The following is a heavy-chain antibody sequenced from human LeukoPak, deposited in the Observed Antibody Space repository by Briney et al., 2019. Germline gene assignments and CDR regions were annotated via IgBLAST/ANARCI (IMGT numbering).Heavy chain of an antibody. D-gene: IGHD2-2*01. Sequence: PSDTLSLTCTASGGSISSSNYYWGRIRQPPGQELEWIGSIYYSGSTSYNPSLNSRVTISVDTSKNQFSLQLSSVTAADTAVYYCARSYCGSTGCSHYYYYYYMDVWGKGTTVTVSS. J-gene: IGHJ6*03. V-gene: IGHV4-39*01. CDR1: GGSISSSNYY. CDR3: ARSYCGSTGCSHYYYYYYMDV. CDR2: IYYSGST.